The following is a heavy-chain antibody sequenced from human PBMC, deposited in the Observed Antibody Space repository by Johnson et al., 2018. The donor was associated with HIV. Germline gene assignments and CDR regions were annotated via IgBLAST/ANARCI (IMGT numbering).Heavy chain of an antibody. V-gene: IGHV3-33*08. CDR3: AKPYYDFWSGYYEYNAFDL. Sequence: QVQLVESGGDLIQPGGSLRLSCAASGFTFSNAWMSWVRQAPGKGLEWVALIWYDGTDKYYADSVKGRFSISRDNSKNTLNLQMKSLRAEDTAVYYCAKPYYDFWSGYYEYNAFDLWGQGTSVTVS. J-gene: IGHJ3*01. CDR1: GFTFSNAW. D-gene: IGHD3-3*01. CDR2: IWYDGTDK.